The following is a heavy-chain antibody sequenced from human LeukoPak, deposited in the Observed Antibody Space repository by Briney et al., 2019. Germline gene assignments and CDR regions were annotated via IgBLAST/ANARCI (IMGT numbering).Heavy chain of an antibody. Sequence: GGSLRLSCAASGFTFSSYGMHWVRQAPGKGLEWVAFIRYDGSNKYYADSVKGRFTISRDNSKNTLYLQMNSLRLEDTALYYCAKGYDYYLDYWGQGTLVTVSS. CDR3: AKGYDYYLDY. J-gene: IGHJ4*02. V-gene: IGHV3-30*02. CDR1: GFTFSSYG. D-gene: IGHD3-16*01. CDR2: IRYDGSNK.